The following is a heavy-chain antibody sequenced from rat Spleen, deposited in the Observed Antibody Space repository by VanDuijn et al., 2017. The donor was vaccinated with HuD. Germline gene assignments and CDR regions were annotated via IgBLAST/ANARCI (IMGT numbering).Heavy chain of an antibody. D-gene: IGHD1-7*01. CDR3: AVAGYGY. CDR1: GFKFNDYW. J-gene: IGHJ2*01. Sequence: EVKLVESGGGLVQPGRSLKLSCAASGFKFNDYWMGWVRQAPGKGLEWIGEINKDSRTIKYSPSLKDKFTISRDNAQNTLYLQMSKLGSEDTAIYYCAVAGYGYWGQGVMVTVSS. V-gene: IGHV4-2*01. CDR2: INKDSRTI.